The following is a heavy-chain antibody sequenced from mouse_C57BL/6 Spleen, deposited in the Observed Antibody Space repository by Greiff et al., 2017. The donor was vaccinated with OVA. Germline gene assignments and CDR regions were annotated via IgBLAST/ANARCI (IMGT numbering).Heavy chain of an antibody. J-gene: IGHJ4*01. CDR3: VRRGPLGAMDY. CDR2: IRSKSNNYAT. Sequence: EVKLVESGGGLVQPKGSLKLSCAASGFSFNTYAMNWVRQAPGKGLEWVARIRSKSNNYATYYADSVKDRFTISRDDSESMLYLQMNNLKTEDTAMYYCVRRGPLGAMDYWGQGTSVTVSS. CDR1: GFSFNTYA. V-gene: IGHV10-1*01.